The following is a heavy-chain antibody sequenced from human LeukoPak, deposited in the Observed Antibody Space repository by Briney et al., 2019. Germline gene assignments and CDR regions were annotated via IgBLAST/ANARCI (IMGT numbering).Heavy chain of an antibody. D-gene: IGHD3-3*01. Sequence: SETLSLTCTVSGGSISSYYWSWIRQPPGKGLEWIGFIYYDGSTNYNPSLKSRLTISVDTSKSQFSLKLNSVTAADTAVYYCAREPSWSGWSDPWGQGTLVTVSS. CDR1: GGSISSYY. CDR3: AREPSWSGWSDP. V-gene: IGHV4-59*01. J-gene: IGHJ5*02. CDR2: IYYDGST.